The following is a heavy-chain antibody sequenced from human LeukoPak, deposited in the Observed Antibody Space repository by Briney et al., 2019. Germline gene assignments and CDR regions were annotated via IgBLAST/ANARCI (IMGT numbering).Heavy chain of an antibody. Sequence: GGSLRLSCAVSEFIVSINYMTWVRQAPGKGLEWVSAISGSGGSTYYADSVKGRFTISRDNSKNTLYLKMNSLRAEDTAVYYCAKAGTLLWFGEPIDYWGQGTLVTVSS. D-gene: IGHD3-10*01. CDR2: ISGSGGST. V-gene: IGHV3-23*01. J-gene: IGHJ4*02. CDR3: AKAGTLLWFGEPIDY. CDR1: EFIVSINY.